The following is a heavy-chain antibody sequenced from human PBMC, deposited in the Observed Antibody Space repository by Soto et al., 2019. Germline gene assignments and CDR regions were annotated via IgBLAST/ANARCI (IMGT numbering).Heavy chain of an antibody. Sequence: QVQLVQSGAEVKKPGSSVKVSCKASGGTFSSYAISWVRQAPGQGLEWMGGIIPIFGTPNYAQKFQGRVTITSDESTSTAYMELSSLRSEDTAVYYCARENEYYYDSSGYFNNCYYYGMDVWGQGTTVTVSS. CDR3: ARENEYYYDSSGYFNNCYYYGMDV. D-gene: IGHD3-22*01. V-gene: IGHV1-69*01. CDR1: GGTFSSYA. CDR2: IIPIFGTP. J-gene: IGHJ6*02.